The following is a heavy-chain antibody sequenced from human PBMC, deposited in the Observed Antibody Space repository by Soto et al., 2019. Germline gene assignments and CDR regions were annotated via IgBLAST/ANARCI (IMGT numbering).Heavy chain of an antibody. V-gene: IGHV3-23*01. CDR2: ITGTGGAT. Sequence: EMQLLESGGGLVQPGGSLRLSCTSSTFTLRKYFMNWVRQAPEKGLEWVAAITGTGGATYYAESVKGRFNVSRDNSTHTLFLQMDSLKVDDSAVYFCATGAPPPPAIYYGMDLWGQGTTVIVS. CDR1: TFTLRKYF. CDR3: ATGAPPPPAIYYGMDL. D-gene: IGHD3-10*01. J-gene: IGHJ6*02.